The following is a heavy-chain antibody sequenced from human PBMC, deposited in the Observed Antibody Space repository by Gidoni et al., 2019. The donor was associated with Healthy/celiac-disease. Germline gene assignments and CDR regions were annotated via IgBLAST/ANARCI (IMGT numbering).Heavy chain of an antibody. CDR3: AREVGELGYCSGGSCYYNWFDP. CDR1: GGSIRSGGYY. CDR2: ISYSGST. J-gene: IGHJ5*02. V-gene: IGHV4-31*03. D-gene: IGHD2-15*01. Sequence: QVQLQESGPGLVKPSQTLSLTCTVSGGSIRSGGYYWSWIRQHPGKGLEWIGYISYSGSTYYNPSLKSRVTISVDTSKNQFSLKLSSVTAADTAVYYCAREVGELGYCSGGSCYYNWFDPWGQGTLVTVSS.